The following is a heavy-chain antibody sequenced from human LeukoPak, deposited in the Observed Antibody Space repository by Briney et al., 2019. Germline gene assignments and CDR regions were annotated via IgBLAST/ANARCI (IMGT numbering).Heavy chain of an antibody. V-gene: IGHV4-34*01. CDR2: INHSGST. CDR1: GGSFSGYY. J-gene: IGHJ4*02. CDR3: ARGRDYGGY. Sequence: SETLSLTCAVYGGSFSGYYWSWIRQPPGKGMEWIGEINHSGSTNYNPSLKSRVTISVDTSKNQFSLKLSSVTAADTAVYYCARGRDYGGYWGQGTLVTVSS.